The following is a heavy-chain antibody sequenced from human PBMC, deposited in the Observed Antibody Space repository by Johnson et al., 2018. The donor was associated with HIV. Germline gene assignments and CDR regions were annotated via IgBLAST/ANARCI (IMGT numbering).Heavy chain of an antibody. D-gene: IGHD3-16*02. CDR1: GFTFSNAW. J-gene: IGHJ3*02. CDR3: STDQAGDYVWGSYRYALDI. Sequence: EVQLVESGGGLVKPGGSLRLSCAASGFTFSNAWMSWVRQAPGKGLEWVSAISNTGGRTYYADSVKGRFTISRDNSKYSLFLQMNSLRAEDTAVYFCSTDQAGDYVWGSYRYALDIWGQGTKVTVSS. V-gene: IGHV3-23*04. CDR2: ISNTGGRT.